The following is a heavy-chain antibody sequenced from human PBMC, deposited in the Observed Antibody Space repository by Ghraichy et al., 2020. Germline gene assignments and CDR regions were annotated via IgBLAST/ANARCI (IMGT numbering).Heavy chain of an antibody. CDR3: ARDKSLRFLEWSHYGMDV. CDR1: GYTFTSYG. CDR2: ISAYNGNT. D-gene: IGHD3-3*01. Sequence: ASVKVSCKASGYTFTSYGISWVRQAPGQGLEWMGWISAYNGNTNYAQKLQGRVTMTTDTSTSTAYMELRSLRSDDTAVHYCARDKSLRFLEWSHYGMDVWGQGTTVTVSS. V-gene: IGHV1-18*01. J-gene: IGHJ6*02.